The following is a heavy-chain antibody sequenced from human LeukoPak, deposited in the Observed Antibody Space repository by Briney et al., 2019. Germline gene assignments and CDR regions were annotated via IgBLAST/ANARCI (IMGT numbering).Heavy chain of an antibody. J-gene: IGHJ3*01. Sequence: GGSLRLSCAASGFTFSAFGMSWVRQAPGKGLEWASSISGRGDGTDHAESVKGRFTVSRENFKNTVFLQMNSLRVEDTAVYYCAKDYYYDSSGYYSGGAFDVWGQGTMVTVSS. CDR3: AKDYYYDSSGYYSGGAFDV. D-gene: IGHD3-22*01. CDR1: GFTFSAFG. CDR2: ISGRGDGT. V-gene: IGHV3-23*01.